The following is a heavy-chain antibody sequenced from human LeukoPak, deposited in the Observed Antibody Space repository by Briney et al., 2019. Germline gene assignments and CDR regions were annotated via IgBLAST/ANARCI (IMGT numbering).Heavy chain of an antibody. CDR2: IYYSGST. Sequence: SQTLSLTCTVSGGSISSGGYYWSWIRQHPGKGLEWIGYIYYSGSTYYNPSLKSRVTISVDTSKNQFSLKLSSVTAADTAVYYCARDIVVVPAAMSGYYYYYGMDVWGQGTTVTVSS. J-gene: IGHJ6*02. V-gene: IGHV4-31*03. D-gene: IGHD2-2*01. CDR1: GGSISSGGYY. CDR3: ARDIVVVPAAMSGYYYYYGMDV.